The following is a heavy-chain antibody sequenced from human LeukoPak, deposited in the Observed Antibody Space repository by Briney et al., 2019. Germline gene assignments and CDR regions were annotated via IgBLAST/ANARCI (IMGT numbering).Heavy chain of an antibody. CDR1: GFTFSTFV. V-gene: IGHV3-30*03. Sequence: GGSLRLSCAASGFTFSTFVMHWVRQAPGKGLEWVAVISYEGSNKYYADSVKGRFTISRDNPKNTVYLQMNSLRAEDTAVYYCARQSDFWSGYFSVDPWGQGTLVTVSS. CDR2: ISYEGSNK. CDR3: ARQSDFWSGYFSVDP. J-gene: IGHJ5*02. D-gene: IGHD3-3*01.